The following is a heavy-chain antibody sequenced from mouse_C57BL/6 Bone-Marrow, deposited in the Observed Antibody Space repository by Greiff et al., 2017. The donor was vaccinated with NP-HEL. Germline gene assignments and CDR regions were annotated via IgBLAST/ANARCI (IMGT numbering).Heavy chain of an antibody. J-gene: IGHJ3*01. CDR2: IYPNSGST. Sequence: QVQLKQPGAELVKPGASVKLSCKASGYTFTSYWMHWVKQRPGQGLEWIGMIYPNSGSTNYNEKFKSKATLTVDKSSSTAYMQLSSLTSEDSAVYYCAREEGGILWLRRRAYWGQGTLVTVSA. V-gene: IGHV1-64*01. D-gene: IGHD2-2*01. CDR1: GYTFTSYW. CDR3: AREEGGILWLRRRAY.